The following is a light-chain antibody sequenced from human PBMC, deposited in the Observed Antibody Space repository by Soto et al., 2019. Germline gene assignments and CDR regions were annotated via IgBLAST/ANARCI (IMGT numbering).Light chain of an antibody. CDR1: QSVSTS. CDR2: DAS. J-gene: IGKJ1*01. CDR3: QQYNIWPRT. V-gene: IGKV3-11*01. Sequence: EIVLTQSPATLSLSPGERATLSCRASQSVSTSLAWYQHKPGQAPRLLIYDASNRATGIPARFSGSGSGTDFTLTISSLQSEDFAVYYCQQYNIWPRTFGQGTKVEI.